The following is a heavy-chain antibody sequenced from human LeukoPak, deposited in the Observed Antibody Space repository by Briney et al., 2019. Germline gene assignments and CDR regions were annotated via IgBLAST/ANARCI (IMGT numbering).Heavy chain of an antibody. D-gene: IGHD4-11*01. V-gene: IGHV3-74*01. CDR3: ARAKATVTTNWFDP. CDR2: INSDGSST. J-gene: IGHJ5*02. Sequence: GGSLRLSCAASGFTFSRYWMHWVRQAPGKGLVWVSRINSDGSSTIYADSVKGRFTISRDIAKNTLYLQMSSLRAEDTAVYYCARAKATVTTNWFDPWGQGTLVTVSS. CDR1: GFTFSRYW.